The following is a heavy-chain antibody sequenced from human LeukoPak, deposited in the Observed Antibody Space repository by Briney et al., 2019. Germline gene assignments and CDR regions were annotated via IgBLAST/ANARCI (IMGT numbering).Heavy chain of an antibody. CDR1: GYTFSGYY. D-gene: IGHD1-26*01. CDR3: ARDPSGSYYGWFDP. V-gene: IGHV1-2*02. CDR2: INPNSGGT. J-gene: IGHJ5*02. Sequence: GASVKVSCKASGYTFSGYYMHWVRQAPGQGLEWMGWINPNSGGTNFAQKFQGRVTMTRDTSISTAYMELNRLTSDDTAVYYCARDPSGSYYGWFDPWGQGTLVTVSS.